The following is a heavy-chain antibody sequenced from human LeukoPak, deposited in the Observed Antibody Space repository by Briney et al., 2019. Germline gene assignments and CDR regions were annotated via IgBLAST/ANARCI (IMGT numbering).Heavy chain of an antibody. D-gene: IGHD5-12*01. Sequence: SETLSLTCKVSGYSIGRDYYWAWLRQPPGKGLEWIGSIFHTGRTVYNPSYESRLAISMDTSKNEFFLRLNSVTAADTAVYFCARDGGYPTTDEGFDPWGLGTLVTVSS. CDR1: GYSIGRDYY. J-gene: IGHJ5*02. V-gene: IGHV4-38-2*02. CDR2: IFHTGRT. CDR3: ARDGGYPTTDEGFDP.